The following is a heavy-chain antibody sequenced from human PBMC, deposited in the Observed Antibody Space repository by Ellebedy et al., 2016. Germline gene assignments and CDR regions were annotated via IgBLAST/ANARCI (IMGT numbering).Heavy chain of an antibody. J-gene: IGHJ6*02. CDR1: GGTFSSYA. D-gene: IGHD3-22*01. CDR2: IIHILGIA. V-gene: IGHV1-69*04. Sequence: ASVKVSCKASGGTFSSYAISWVRQAPGQGLEWMGRIIHILGIANYAQKFQGRVTITADKSTSTAYMELSSLRSEDTAVYYWASSYYDSSGYYGYYYYGMDVWGQGTTVTVSS. CDR3: ASSYYDSSGYYGYYYYGMDV.